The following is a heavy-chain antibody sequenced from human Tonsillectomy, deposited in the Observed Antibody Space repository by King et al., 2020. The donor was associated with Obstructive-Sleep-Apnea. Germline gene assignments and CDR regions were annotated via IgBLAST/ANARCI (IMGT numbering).Heavy chain of an antibody. CDR2: ITYDGSDE. CDR1: GFTFSSYA. D-gene: IGHD1-26*01. Sequence: VQLVESGGGVVQPGRSLRLSCAASGFTFSSYAIHWFRQAPGKGLEWVALITYDGSDEYYADSVTGRFTISRDNSKNTLYLQMNSLRIEDTAVYYCARDDLHQMGEYFAYWGQGTLVTVPS. J-gene: IGHJ4*02. CDR3: ARDDLHQMGEYFAY. V-gene: IGHV3-30*04.